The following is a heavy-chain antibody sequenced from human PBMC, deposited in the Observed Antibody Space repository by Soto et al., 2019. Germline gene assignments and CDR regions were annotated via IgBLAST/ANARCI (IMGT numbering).Heavy chain of an antibody. CDR1: GFTFSNYE. V-gene: IGHV3-64*01. Sequence: EAQLVESGGGLVQPGGSLRLSCAASGFTFSNYEMHWVRQAPGKGLEYVSGISNNGADTDYAKSVKGRFTISRDNSENTLHLQMGSLRAEDMALYYCARRGYGSRWPNVYMDVWGKGTTVTVSS. D-gene: IGHD6-13*01. J-gene: IGHJ6*03. CDR3: ARRGYGSRWPNVYMDV. CDR2: ISNNGADT.